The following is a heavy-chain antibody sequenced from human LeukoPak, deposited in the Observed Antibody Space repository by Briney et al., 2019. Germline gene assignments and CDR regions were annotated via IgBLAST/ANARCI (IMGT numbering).Heavy chain of an antibody. D-gene: IGHD3-22*01. CDR3: AARNYYDSRGFYVSYYFDF. V-gene: IGHV3-48*03. CDR1: GFAFNNYD. CDR2: INSSGSDI. J-gene: IGHJ4*02. Sequence: PGRSLRLSCAASGFAFNNYDMNWVRQSPGKGLEWVSYINSSGSDIYYADSVKGRFTISRDNAENSLYLQMNSLRAEDTAVYYCAARNYYDSRGFYVSYYFDFWGQGALVAVSS.